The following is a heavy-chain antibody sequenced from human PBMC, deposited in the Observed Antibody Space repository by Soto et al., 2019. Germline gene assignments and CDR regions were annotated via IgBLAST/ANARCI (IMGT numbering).Heavy chain of an antibody. CDR3: ARKEQWRLNAFDF. Sequence: EVQLVESGGGLVKPGGSLRLSCAASGFTFRTYSMNWVRQAPGKGLEWVSSISGISDYIYYADSVKGRFTISRDNAKNSLYLQVISLRAEDTAVYFCARKEQWRLNAFDFWGQGTRVTVSS. D-gene: IGHD6-19*01. V-gene: IGHV3-21*01. CDR1: GFTFRTYS. J-gene: IGHJ4*02. CDR2: ISGISDYI.